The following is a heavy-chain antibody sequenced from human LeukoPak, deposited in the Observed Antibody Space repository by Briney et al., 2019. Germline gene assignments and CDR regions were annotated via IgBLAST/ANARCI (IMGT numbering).Heavy chain of an antibody. V-gene: IGHV3-53*05. J-gene: IGHJ4*02. D-gene: IGHD3-10*01. CDR3: ARDLGDYFDY. CDR1: GFTVSSNY. CDR2: IYSGGST. Sequence: GGSLRLSCAASGFTVSSNYMSWVRQAPGKGLEWVSVIYSGGSTYYADSVQGRFSISRDNSKNTLYLQMNSLKAEDTAVYYCARDLGDYFDYWGQGTLVTVSS.